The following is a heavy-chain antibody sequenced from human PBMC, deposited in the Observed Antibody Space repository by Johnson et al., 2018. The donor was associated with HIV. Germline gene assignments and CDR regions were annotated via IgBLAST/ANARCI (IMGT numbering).Heavy chain of an antibody. CDR1: GFNVISNY. J-gene: IGHJ3*02. CDR3: AKDSRPQTFDI. V-gene: IGHV3-53*01. Sequence: EVQLVESGGGLIQRGGSLRLSCAASGFNVISNYMSWVRQAPGKGLEWVSVIYSGGSTYYADSVKGRFTISRDNSKNTLYLQMNSLRAEDTAVYYCAKDSRPQTFDIWGQGTMVTVSS. CDR2: IYSGGST.